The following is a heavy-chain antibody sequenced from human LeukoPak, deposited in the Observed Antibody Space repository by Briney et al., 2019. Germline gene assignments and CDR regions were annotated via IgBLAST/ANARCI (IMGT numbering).Heavy chain of an antibody. CDR1: GYTFTSYG. CDR2: ISAYDGNT. D-gene: IGHD1-1*01. Sequence: GASVTVSCMPSGYTFTSYGISWVRQAPGQGREWMGWISAYDGNTNYTQKLQGRVTMTTDTSTSTAYMELRSLRSDDTAVYYCARTTGISPNDYWGRGTLVTVSS. J-gene: IGHJ4*02. V-gene: IGHV1-18*01. CDR3: ARTTGISPNDY.